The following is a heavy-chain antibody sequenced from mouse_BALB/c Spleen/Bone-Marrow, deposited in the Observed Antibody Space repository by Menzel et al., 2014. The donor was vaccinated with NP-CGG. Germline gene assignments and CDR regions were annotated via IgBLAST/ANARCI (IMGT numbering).Heavy chain of an antibody. CDR1: GYAFTNYL. CDR2: INPGSGGT. CDR3: TRDGHNYYAMDY. J-gene: IGHJ4*01. Sequence: QVQLQQSGAELVRPGTSVKVSCKASGYAFTNYLIEWVKQRPGQGLEWIGVINPGSGGTNYNEKYKSKATLTVDKSSSTSYMQLSSLTSEDSAVYYCTRDGHNYYAMDYWGQGTSVTVSS. D-gene: IGHD2-3*01. V-gene: IGHV1-54*01.